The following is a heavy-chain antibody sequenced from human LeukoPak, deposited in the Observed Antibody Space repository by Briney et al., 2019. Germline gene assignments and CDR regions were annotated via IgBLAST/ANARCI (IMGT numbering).Heavy chain of an antibody. V-gene: IGHV4-4*02. CDR2: IYYSGST. CDR3: ARGYCSGGSCYWL. CDR1: GGSISSSNW. J-gene: IGHJ4*02. Sequence: PSGTLSLTCAVSGGSISSSNWWSWVRQPPGKGLEWIGYIYYSGSTNYNPSLKSRVTISVDTSKNQFSLKLSSVTAADTAVYYCARGYCSGGSCYWLWGQGTLVTVSS. D-gene: IGHD2-15*01.